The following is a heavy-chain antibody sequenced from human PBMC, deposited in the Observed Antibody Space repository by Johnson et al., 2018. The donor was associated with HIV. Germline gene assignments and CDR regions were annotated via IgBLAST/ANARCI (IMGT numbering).Heavy chain of an antibody. CDR3: ASTQLPIGFDI. CDR1: GFTFSSFG. J-gene: IGHJ3*02. CDR2: ISYDGSNK. D-gene: IGHD2-2*01. Sequence: QVQLVESGGGVVQPGRSLRLSCAASGFTFSSFGMHWVRQAPGKGLEWVAVISYDGSNKYYADSVKGRFTISRDNSKNTLYLQMNSLRAEDTAVYYCASTQLPIGFDIWGQGTMVTVSS. V-gene: IGHV3-30*19.